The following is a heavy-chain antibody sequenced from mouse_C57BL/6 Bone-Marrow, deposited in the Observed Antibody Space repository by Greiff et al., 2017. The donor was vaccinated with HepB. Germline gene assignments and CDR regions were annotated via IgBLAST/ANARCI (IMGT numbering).Heavy chain of an antibody. CDR1: GFSLTSYG. J-gene: IGHJ4*01. CDR3: ARNPISSYENAMDY. D-gene: IGHD1-1*01. V-gene: IGHV2-2*01. CDR2: IWSGGST. Sequence: VKLVESGPGLVQPSQSLSITCTVSGFSLTSYGVHWVRQSPGKGLEWLGVIWSGGSTDYNAAFISRLSISKDNSKSQVFFKMNSLQADDTAIYYCARNPISSYENAMDYWGQGTSVTVSS.